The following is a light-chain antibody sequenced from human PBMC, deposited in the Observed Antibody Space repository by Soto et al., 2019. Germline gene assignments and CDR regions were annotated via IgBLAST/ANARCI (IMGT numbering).Light chain of an antibody. Sequence: DIVMTQSPATLSVAPGERVTFSCRASQGVSRKLAWYQHKPGQAPRLLISGASTGATGIPARFSGSGSGTEFTLTISSLQSEDCAIYDCQQYHTWPITFDGGTKVEIK. J-gene: IGKJ4*01. CDR2: GAS. CDR1: QGVSRK. CDR3: QQYHTWPIT. V-gene: IGKV3-15*01.